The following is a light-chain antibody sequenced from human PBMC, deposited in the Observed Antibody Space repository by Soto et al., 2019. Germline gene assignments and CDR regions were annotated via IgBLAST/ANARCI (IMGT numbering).Light chain of an antibody. Sequence: LAPGDRVTLSCRASQSVSSSYLTWYQQKPGQAPRLLIYDASDRATGIPARFSGSGSGTDFTLTISSLEPEDFAVYYCQHRNNRPFSFGPGTKVDIK. V-gene: IGKV3D-20*02. CDR3: QHRNNRPFS. CDR2: DAS. CDR1: QSVSSSY. J-gene: IGKJ3*01.